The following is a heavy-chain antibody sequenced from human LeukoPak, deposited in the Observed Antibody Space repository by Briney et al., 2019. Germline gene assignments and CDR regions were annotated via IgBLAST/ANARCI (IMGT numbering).Heavy chain of an antibody. J-gene: IGHJ4*02. Sequence: GGSLRLSCAASGFTFSSYSMNWVRQAPGKGLEWVASISSSSSYIYYADSVKGRFTISRDNAKNSLYLKLNSLRAEDTAVYYCARDRRSDNYFDYWGQGTLVTVSS. V-gene: IGHV3-21*01. CDR1: GFTFSSYS. CDR2: ISSSSSYI. CDR3: ARDRRSDNYFDY.